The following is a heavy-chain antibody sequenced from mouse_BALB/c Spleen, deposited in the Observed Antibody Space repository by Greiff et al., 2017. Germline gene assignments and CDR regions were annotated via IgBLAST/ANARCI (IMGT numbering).Heavy chain of an antibody. CDR2: IYPGDGDT. V-gene: IGHV1-80*01. J-gene: IGHJ4*01. D-gene: IGHD1-2*01. CDR1: GYAFSSYW. CDR3: ARSGPLLRLRLYANGY. Sequence: QVQLQQSGAELVRPGSSVKISCKASGYAFSSYWMNLVKQRPGQGLEWIGQIYPGDGDTNYNGKFKGKATLTADKSSSTAYMQLSSLTSEDSAVYFCARSGPLLRLRLYANGYWGQGTSVTVSS.